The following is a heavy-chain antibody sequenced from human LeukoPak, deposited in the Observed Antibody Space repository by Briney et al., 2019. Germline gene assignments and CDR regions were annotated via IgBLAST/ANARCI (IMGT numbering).Heavy chain of an antibody. D-gene: IGHD1-26*01. CDR2: IIPMFGIT. Sequence: SVKVSCKASGGTFSSYAISWVRQAPGQGLEWMGGIIPMFGITNYAQKFQGRVTITADGSTNTAYMDLSSLTSEDTAVYYCARGPWEQQVHHYYYYHMDVWGKGTTVTISS. CDR1: GGTFSSYA. J-gene: IGHJ6*03. V-gene: IGHV1-69*13. CDR3: ARGPWEQQVHHYYYYHMDV.